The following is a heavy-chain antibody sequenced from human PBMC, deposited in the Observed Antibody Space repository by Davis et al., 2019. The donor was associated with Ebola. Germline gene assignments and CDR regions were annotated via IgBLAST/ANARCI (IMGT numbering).Heavy chain of an antibody. CDR2: ISSSGSTI. Sequence: LSLTCAASGFTFSDYYMSWIRQAPGKGLEWVSYISSSGSTIYYADSVKGRFTISRDNAKNSLYLQMNSLRAEDTALYYCAKDIGLGTDYYYYGMDVWGQGTTVTVSS. J-gene: IGHJ6*02. CDR3: AKDIGLGTDYYYYGMDV. V-gene: IGHV3-11*01. D-gene: IGHD5-18*01. CDR1: GFTFSDYY.